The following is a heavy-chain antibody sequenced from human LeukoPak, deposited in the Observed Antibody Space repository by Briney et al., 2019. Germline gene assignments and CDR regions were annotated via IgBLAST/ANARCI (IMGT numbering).Heavy chain of an antibody. D-gene: IGHD6-13*01. J-gene: IGHJ4*02. V-gene: IGHV3-23*01. CDR1: GFTFSSYA. CDR3: AKCQSGYSSTWYLDY. CDR2: ISGSGGST. Sequence: GGPLRLSCAASGFTFSSYAMSWVRQAPGKGLEWVSAISGSGGSTYYADSVRGPFTISRDNSKDTLYLQMNSLRAEDTAVYYCAKCQSGYSSTWYLDYWGQGTLVAVSS.